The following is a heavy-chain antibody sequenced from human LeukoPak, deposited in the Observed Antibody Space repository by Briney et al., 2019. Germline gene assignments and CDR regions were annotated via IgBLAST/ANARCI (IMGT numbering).Heavy chain of an antibody. Sequence: GGSLRLSCVAPGFTFSSYEMNWVRQAPGKGLEWVSYISSSGSPIYYADSVRGRFTVSRDNAKNSLYLQMSSLRAEDTAVYYCARDRGVYDIAGYYSWGQGTLVTVSS. CDR2: ISSSGSPI. D-gene: IGHD3-22*01. V-gene: IGHV3-48*03. CDR1: GFTFSSYE. J-gene: IGHJ4*02. CDR3: ARDRGVYDIAGYYS.